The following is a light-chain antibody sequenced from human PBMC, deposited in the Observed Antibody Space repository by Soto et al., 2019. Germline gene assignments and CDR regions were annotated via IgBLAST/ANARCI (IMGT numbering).Light chain of an antibody. V-gene: IGLV2-23*01. CDR3: SSYSGRTTFYV. CDR2: EGT. CDR1: SSDIGSYNL. J-gene: IGLJ1*01. Sequence: QSALTQPASVSASPGQSITVSCSGTSSDIGSYNLVSWYQQYPGKAPKLMIYEGTKRPSGVSNRFSGSKSGNTASLKISGIQAEEEADYYCSSYSGRTTFYVFGTGTKVTV.